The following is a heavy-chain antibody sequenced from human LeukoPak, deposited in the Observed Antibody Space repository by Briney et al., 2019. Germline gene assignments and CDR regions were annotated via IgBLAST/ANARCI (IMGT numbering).Heavy chain of an antibody. D-gene: IGHD6-6*01. CDR2: IYYSGST. Sequence: SETLSLTCTVSGGSISSGGYYWSWIRQHPGKGLEWIGYIYYSGSTYYNPSLKSRVTISVDTSKNQFSLKLSSVTAADTAVYYCASGIAARWARIDYWGQGTLVTVSS. CDR3: ASGIAARWARIDY. V-gene: IGHV4-30-4*08. J-gene: IGHJ4*02. CDR1: GGSISSGGYY.